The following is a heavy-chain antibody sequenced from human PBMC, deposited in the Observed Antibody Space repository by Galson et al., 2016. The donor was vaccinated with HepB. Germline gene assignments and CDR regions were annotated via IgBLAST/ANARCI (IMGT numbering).Heavy chain of an antibody. CDR3: ARSLGWFDP. D-gene: IGHD3-16*01. CDR2: IHYSGST. J-gene: IGHJ5*02. V-gene: IGHV4-30-4*01. Sequence: LSLTCSVSGASIRNADYFWSWIRQPPGKGLEWIGYIHYSGSTYYNPSLESRVLISVDTSNNQFSLKLISVTAADTAVYFCARSLGWFDPWGPGTLVTVSS. CDR1: GASIRNADYF.